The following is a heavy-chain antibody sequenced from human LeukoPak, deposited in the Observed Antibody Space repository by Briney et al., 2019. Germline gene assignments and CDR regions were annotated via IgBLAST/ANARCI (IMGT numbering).Heavy chain of an antibody. V-gene: IGHV3-48*04. Sequence: GGSLRLSCAASGFTFSSYSMNWVRQAPGKGLEWVSYISSSSSTIYYADSVKGRFTISRDNAKNSLYLQMNSLRAEDTAVYYCASPHYDILTGPLYGMDVWGQGTTVTVSS. CDR3: ASPHYDILTGPLYGMDV. CDR2: ISSSSSTI. CDR1: GFTFSSYS. D-gene: IGHD3-9*01. J-gene: IGHJ6*02.